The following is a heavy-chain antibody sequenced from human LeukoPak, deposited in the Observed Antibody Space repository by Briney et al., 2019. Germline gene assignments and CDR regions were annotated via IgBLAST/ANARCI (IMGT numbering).Heavy chain of an antibody. CDR2: ISGSGGSI. J-gene: IGHJ2*01. D-gene: IGHD6-19*01. V-gene: IGHV3-23*01. Sequence: GGSLRLSCAASGFTFSTYAMSWVRQAPGKGLEWVSTISGSGGSIYYADSVKGQLTISRDNSKNTLYLQMSSLRAEDTAVYYCAKDRGKQWPNWYFDVWGRGTLVTVSS. CDR3: AKDRGKQWPNWYFDV. CDR1: GFTFSTYA.